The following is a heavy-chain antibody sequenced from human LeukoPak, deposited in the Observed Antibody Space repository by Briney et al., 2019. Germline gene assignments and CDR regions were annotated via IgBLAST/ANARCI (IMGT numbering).Heavy chain of an antibody. Sequence: PGGSLRPSCAASGFTFSDYYMSWIRQAPGKGLEWVSYISSSGSTIYYADSVKGRFTISKNNAKNSLYMQMNSLRAEDTAVYYCARVGYSWNAFDIWGEGTMATVSS. CDR1: GFTFSDYY. CDR3: ARVGYSWNAFDI. J-gene: IGHJ3*02. V-gene: IGHV3-11*04. CDR2: ISSSGSTI. D-gene: IGHD5-12*01.